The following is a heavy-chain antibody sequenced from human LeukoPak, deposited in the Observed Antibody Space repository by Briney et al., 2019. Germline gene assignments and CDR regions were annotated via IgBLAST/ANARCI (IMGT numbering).Heavy chain of an antibody. CDR1: GGSISAYS. CDR2: IYTSGST. V-gene: IGHV4-4*07. J-gene: IGHJ4*02. CDR3: ATGRVYYGSEN. D-gene: IGHD3-10*01. Sequence: SETLSLTCTVSGGSISAYSWSWIRQPAGRGLEWIGRIYTSGSTNYNPSLKSRLTISLDTSNNQFSLKLNSVTAADTAVYYCATGRVYYGSENWGQGTLVTVSS.